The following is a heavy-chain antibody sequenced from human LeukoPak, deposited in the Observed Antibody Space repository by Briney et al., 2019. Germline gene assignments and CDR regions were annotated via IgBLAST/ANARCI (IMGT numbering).Heavy chain of an antibody. Sequence: PSETLSLTCTVSGDSISRGSYYWGWIRQPPGKGLEWIGYIYYTGSAYYNPSLKSRVTLSVDTSKNHFSLKLSSVTAADTAVYYCARHSGTYYADFDSWGQGTLVTVSS. J-gene: IGHJ4*02. CDR1: GDSISRGSYY. D-gene: IGHD1-26*01. CDR2: IYYTGSA. CDR3: ARHSGTYYADFDS. V-gene: IGHV4-39*01.